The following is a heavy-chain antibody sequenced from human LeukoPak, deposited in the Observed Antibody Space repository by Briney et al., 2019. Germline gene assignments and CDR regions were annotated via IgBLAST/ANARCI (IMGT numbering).Heavy chain of an antibody. J-gene: IGHJ4*02. CDR2: ISYDGSNK. V-gene: IGHV3-30*18. D-gene: IGHD3-22*01. CDR1: GFTFSSYG. Sequence: GGSLRLSCAASGFTFSSYGMPWVRQAPGKGLEWVAVISYDGSNKYYADSVKGRFTISRDNSKNTLYLQMNSLRAEDTAVYYCAKELLRDYDSSGYYDYWGQGTLVTVSS. CDR3: AKELLRDYDSSGYYDY.